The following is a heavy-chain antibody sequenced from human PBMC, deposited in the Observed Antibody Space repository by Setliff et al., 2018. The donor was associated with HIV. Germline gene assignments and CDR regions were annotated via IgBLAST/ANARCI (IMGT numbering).Heavy chain of an antibody. CDR3: VDSSDYHRGSYYYYIDV. J-gene: IGHJ6*03. Sequence: GASVKVSCKASGGTFNSYAVSYLRQARGQGLEWMGAIIPHFDAPQYAQKFQGRVTITADKSTSTSYMELSSLRSEDTAVYYCVDSSDYHRGSYYYYIDVWGSGTTVTVSS. CDR2: IIPHFDAP. D-gene: IGHD3-22*01. CDR1: GGTFNSYA. V-gene: IGHV1-69*06.